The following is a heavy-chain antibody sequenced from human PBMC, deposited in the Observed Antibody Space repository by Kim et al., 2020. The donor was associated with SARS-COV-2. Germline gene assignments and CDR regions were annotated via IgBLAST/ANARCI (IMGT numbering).Heavy chain of an antibody. CDR3: VREEGSFDF. CDR2: GRT. D-gene: IGHD3-10*01. Sequence: GRTIYAQRFQGRPTLTRDTSTSTVYMELRSLTPEDTAIYYCVREEGSFDFWGQGTLLTVSS. V-gene: IGHV1-46*01. J-gene: IGHJ4*02.